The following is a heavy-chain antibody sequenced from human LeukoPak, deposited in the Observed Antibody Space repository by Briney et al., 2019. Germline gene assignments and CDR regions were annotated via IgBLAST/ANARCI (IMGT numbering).Heavy chain of an antibody. CDR3: ARDRIVGATNYYYYGMDV. J-gene: IGHJ6*02. CDR2: IKQDGSEK. Sequence: GGSLRLSCAASGFTFRSHWLSSPPPAPGKGLEGVANIKQDGSEKYYVDSVKGRFTISRDNAKNSLYLQVNSLRAEDTAVYYCARDRIVGATNYYYYGMDVWGQGTTVTVSS. CDR1: GFTFRSHW. V-gene: IGHV3-7*01. D-gene: IGHD1-26*01.